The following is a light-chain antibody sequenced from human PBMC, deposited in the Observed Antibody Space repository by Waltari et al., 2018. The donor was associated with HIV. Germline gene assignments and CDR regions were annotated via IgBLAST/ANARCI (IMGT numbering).Light chain of an antibody. CDR2: ASS. CDR1: QTVSIY. J-gene: IGKJ2*01. CDR3: QQSNTPPYT. Sequence: DIQMTQSPSSLSASLGDRVTITCRASQTVSIYVNLYQQRAGKGPNLLIYASSSLQSGVPSRFSGGGSGTNFTLTITTVEPEDFATYYCQQSNTPPYTFGQGTRVDLK. V-gene: IGKV1-39*01.